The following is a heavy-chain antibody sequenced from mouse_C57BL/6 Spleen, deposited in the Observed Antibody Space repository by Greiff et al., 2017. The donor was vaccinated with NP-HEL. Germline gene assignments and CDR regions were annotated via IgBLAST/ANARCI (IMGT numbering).Heavy chain of an antibody. D-gene: IGHD2-1*01. J-gene: IGHJ3*01. CDR3: AREEGIYYGNDAWFAY. CDR2: ISYDGSN. Sequence: EVQLVESGPGLVKPSQSLSLTCSVTGYSITSGYYWNWIRQFPGNKLEWMGYISYDGSNNYNPSLKNRISITRDTSKNQFFLKLNSVTTEDTATYYCAREEGIYYGNDAWFAYWGQGTLVTVSA. V-gene: IGHV3-6*01. CDR1: GYSITSGYY.